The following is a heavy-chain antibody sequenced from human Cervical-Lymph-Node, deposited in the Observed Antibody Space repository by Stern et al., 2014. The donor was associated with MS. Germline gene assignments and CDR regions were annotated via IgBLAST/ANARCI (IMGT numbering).Heavy chain of an antibody. V-gene: IGHV1-69*01. CDR1: GGTFRHYG. CDR3: VQSTIFGLPYNPMFDS. J-gene: IGHJ4*02. D-gene: IGHD3-3*01. CDR2: ITPLFGTP. Sequence: QVQLGQSGAEVKKPGSSVKVSCKASGGTFRHYGFSWVRQAPGQGLEWMGGITPLFGTPSYAQKFQGRATLGADESTSAAYMEVNNLTSEDTAIYFCVQSTIFGLPYNPMFDSWGQGTLVTVSS.